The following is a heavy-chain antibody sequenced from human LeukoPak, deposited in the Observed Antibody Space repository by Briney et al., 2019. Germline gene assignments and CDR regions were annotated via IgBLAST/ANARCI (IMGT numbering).Heavy chain of an antibody. CDR1: GYTFTSYD. V-gene: IGHV1-8*01. Sequence: ASVKVSCKASGYTFTSYDINWVRQATGQGLEWMGWINPNSGNTGYAQKFQGRVTMTRNTSISTAYMELSSLRSEDTAVYYCASSYDYVWGSYRGPLRYYCGMDVWGQGTTVTVSS. CDR3: ASSYDYVWGSYRGPLRYYCGMDV. J-gene: IGHJ6*02. D-gene: IGHD3-16*02. CDR2: INPNSGNT.